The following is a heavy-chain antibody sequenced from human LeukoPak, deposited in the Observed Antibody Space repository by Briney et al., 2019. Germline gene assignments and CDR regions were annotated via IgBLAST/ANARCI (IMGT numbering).Heavy chain of an antibody. J-gene: IGHJ4*02. Sequence: ASVTVSFTASGYTFTSYGISWVRQAPGQGLEWMGWISAYNGNTNYAQKLQGRVTMTTDTSTSTAYMELRSLRSDDTAVYYCARSPHILTGENFDFWGQGTLVTVS. CDR1: GYTFTSYG. CDR2: ISAYNGNT. V-gene: IGHV1-18*01. D-gene: IGHD3-9*01. CDR3: ARSPHILTGENFDF.